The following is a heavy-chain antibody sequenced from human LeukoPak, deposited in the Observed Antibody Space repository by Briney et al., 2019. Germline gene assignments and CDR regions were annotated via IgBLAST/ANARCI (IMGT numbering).Heavy chain of an antibody. D-gene: IGHD1-26*01. Sequence: GSSVKVSCKASGYTFTSYGISWVRQAPGQGLEWMGWISAYNGNTNYAQKLQGRVTMTTDTSTSTAYMELRSLRSDDTAVYYCARGASGVGATDLYNWFDPWGQGTLVTVSS. CDR1: GYTFTSYG. V-gene: IGHV1-18*01. J-gene: IGHJ5*02. CDR3: ARGASGVGATDLYNWFDP. CDR2: ISAYNGNT.